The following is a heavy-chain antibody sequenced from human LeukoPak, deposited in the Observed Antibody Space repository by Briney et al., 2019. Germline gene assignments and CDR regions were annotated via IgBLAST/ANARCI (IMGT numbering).Heavy chain of an antibody. Sequence: ASVTVSCKASGYTFTSYDINWVRQATGQGLEWMGWMNPNSGNTGYAQKFQGRVTMTRNTSISTAYMELSSLRSEDTAVYYCASVHYDFWSGSSWFDPWGQGTLVTVSS. CDR1: GYTFTSYD. CDR3: ASVHYDFWSGSSWFDP. D-gene: IGHD3-3*01. V-gene: IGHV1-8*01. J-gene: IGHJ5*02. CDR2: MNPNSGNT.